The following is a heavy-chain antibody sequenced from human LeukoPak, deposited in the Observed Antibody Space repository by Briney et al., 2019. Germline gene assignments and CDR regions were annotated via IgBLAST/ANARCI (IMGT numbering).Heavy chain of an antibody. CDR1: GYTFTTYY. D-gene: IGHD3-22*01. V-gene: IGHV1-18*04. CDR2: ISAYNGHT. Sequence: ASVKVSCKASGYTFTTYYVHWVRQAPGQGLEWMGWISAYNGHTNYAQKLQGRVTMTIDTSTTTAHMELRSLRSDDTALYYCARDGHRRYYYGSSGRDDAFDIWGQGTLVTVSS. J-gene: IGHJ3*02. CDR3: ARDGHRRYYYGSSGRDDAFDI.